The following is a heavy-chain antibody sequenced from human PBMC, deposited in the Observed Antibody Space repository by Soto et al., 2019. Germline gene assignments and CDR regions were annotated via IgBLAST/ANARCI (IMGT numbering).Heavy chain of an antibody. Sequence: PSETLSLTCTVSGGSISSGGYYWSWIRQHPGKGLEWIGYIYYRGSTYYNPSLKSRVTISVDTSKNQFSLKLSSVTAADTAVYYCAREQSYYDFWNINWFDPWGQGTLVTVSS. CDR3: AREQSYYDFWNINWFDP. J-gene: IGHJ5*02. CDR2: IYYRGST. D-gene: IGHD3-3*01. V-gene: IGHV4-31*03. CDR1: GGSISSGGYY.